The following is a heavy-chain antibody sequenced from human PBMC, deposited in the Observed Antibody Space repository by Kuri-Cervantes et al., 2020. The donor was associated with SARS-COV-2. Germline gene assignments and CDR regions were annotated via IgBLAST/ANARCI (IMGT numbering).Heavy chain of an antibody. J-gene: IGHJ4*02. CDR3: ARGQYSSSWYSNPDY. CDR1: GGSISSGGYS. CDR2: IYHSGST. Sequence: SCAVSGGSISSGGYSWSWIRQPPGKGLEWIGYIYHSGSTYYNPSLKSRVTISVDRSKNQFSLKLSSVTAADTAVYYCARGQYSSSWYSNPDYCGQGTLVTVSS. V-gene: IGHV4-30-2*01. D-gene: IGHD6-13*01.